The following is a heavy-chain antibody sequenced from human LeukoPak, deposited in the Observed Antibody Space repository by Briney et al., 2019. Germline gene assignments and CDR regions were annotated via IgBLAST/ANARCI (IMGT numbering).Heavy chain of an antibody. Sequence: ASVKVSCKASGYTFTGYYMHWVRQAPGQGLEWMGIINPSGGSTSYAHRFQDRVTMTRDTSTSTVYMELSSLRSEDTAVYYCARRLGHCSGGSCYSGFDYWGQGTLVTVSS. V-gene: IGHV1-46*01. D-gene: IGHD2-15*01. CDR3: ARRLGHCSGGSCYSGFDY. J-gene: IGHJ4*02. CDR2: INPSGGST. CDR1: GYTFTGYY.